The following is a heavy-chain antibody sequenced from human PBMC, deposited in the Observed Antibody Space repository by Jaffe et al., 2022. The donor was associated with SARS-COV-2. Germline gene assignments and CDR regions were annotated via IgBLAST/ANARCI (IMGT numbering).Heavy chain of an antibody. CDR1: GGSISSSSYY. D-gene: IGHD5-18*01. CDR2: IYYSGST. V-gene: IGHV4-39*01. CDR3: ARLPAEIQLLGIDY. J-gene: IGHJ4*02. Sequence: QLQLQESGPGLVKPSETLSLTCTVSGGSISSSSYYWGWIRQPPGKGLEWIGSIYYSGSTYYNPSLKSRVTISVDTSKNQFSLKLSSVTAADTAVYYCARLPAEIQLLGIDYWGQGTLVTVSS.